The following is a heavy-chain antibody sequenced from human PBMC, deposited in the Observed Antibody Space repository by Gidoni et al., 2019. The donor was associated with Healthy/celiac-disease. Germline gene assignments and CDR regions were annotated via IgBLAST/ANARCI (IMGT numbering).Heavy chain of an antibody. CDR2: IYHSGST. J-gene: IGHJ6*03. V-gene: IGHV4-38-2*01. CDR1: GYSISSGYY. D-gene: IGHD6-19*01. CDR3: ARVDSSGWTERYYYMDV. Sequence: QVQLQESGPGLVKPSETLSLTCAVSGYSISSGYYWGWIRQPPGKGLEWIGSIYHSGSTYYNPSLKSRVTISVDTSKNQFSLKLSSVTAADTAVYYCARVDSSGWTERYYYMDVWGKGTTVTVSS.